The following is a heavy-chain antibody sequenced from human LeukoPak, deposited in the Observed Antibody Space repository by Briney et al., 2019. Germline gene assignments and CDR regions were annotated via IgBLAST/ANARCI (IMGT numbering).Heavy chain of an antibody. Sequence: PSETLSLTCTVSGGSISSYYWSWIRQPPGKGLEWIGYIYYSGSANYNPSLKSRVTISIDTSKNQFYLRLSSVTAADTAVYYCARHIAVTGMFHFDYWGQGTLVTVSS. V-gene: IGHV4-59*08. D-gene: IGHD6-19*01. CDR3: ARHIAVTGMFHFDY. J-gene: IGHJ4*02. CDR2: IYYSGSA. CDR1: GGSISSYY.